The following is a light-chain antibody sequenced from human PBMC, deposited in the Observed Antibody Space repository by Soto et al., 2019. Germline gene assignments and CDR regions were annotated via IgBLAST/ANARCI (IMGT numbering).Light chain of an antibody. J-gene: IGKJ1*01. Sequence: EIVLTQSPGTLSLSPGERATLSCRASQSVSSSYLAWYQQKPGQAPRLLIYGASSRATVIPDRFSGSGSGTDFTLTISRLEPEDFAVYYCQQYGSSPSLTFGQGTKVEIK. CDR1: QSVSSSY. CDR3: QQYGSSPSLT. V-gene: IGKV3-20*01. CDR2: GAS.